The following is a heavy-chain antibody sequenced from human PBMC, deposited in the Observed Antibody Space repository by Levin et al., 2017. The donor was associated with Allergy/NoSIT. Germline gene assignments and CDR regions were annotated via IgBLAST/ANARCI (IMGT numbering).Heavy chain of an antibody. Sequence: ASVKVSCKASGYTFTSYGISWVRQAPGQGLEWMGWISAYNGHTIYAQRLQGRLTMTTDTSTSTASMELRSLRSDDTAVYYCAREGFCSGGSCYSGSNYYYYYGMDVWGQGTTVTVSS. J-gene: IGHJ6*02. CDR3: AREGFCSGGSCYSGSNYYYYYGMDV. V-gene: IGHV1-18*01. CDR1: GYTFTSYG. CDR2: ISAYNGHT. D-gene: IGHD2-15*01.